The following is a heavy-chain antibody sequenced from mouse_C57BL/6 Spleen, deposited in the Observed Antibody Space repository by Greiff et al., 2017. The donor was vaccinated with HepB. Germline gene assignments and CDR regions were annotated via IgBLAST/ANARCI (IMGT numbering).Heavy chain of an antibody. CDR1: GYTFTSYW. D-gene: IGHD3-2*02. CDR2: IYPGSGST. CDR3: ARSNSSGYIDY. V-gene: IGHV1-55*01. Sequence: QVQLQQSGAELVKPGASVKMSCKASGYTFTSYWITWVKQRPGQGLEWIGDIYPGSGSTNYNEKFKSKATLTVETSSSTAYMQLSSLTSEDSAVYYCARSNSSGYIDYWGQGTTLTVSS. J-gene: IGHJ2*01.